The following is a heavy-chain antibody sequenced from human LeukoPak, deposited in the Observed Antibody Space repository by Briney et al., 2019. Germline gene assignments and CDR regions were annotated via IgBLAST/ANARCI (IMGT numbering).Heavy chain of an antibody. J-gene: IGHJ4*02. Sequence: SGTLSLTCAVPGGPISSSNWWSWVRQPPGKGLEWIGEIYHSGSTNYNPSLKSRVTISVDKSKNQFSLKLSSVTAADTAVYYCARRGGCSSTSCYYFDYWGQGTLVTVSS. CDR3: ARRGGCSSTSCYYFDY. CDR2: IYHSGST. D-gene: IGHD2-2*01. V-gene: IGHV4-4*02. CDR1: GGPISSSNW.